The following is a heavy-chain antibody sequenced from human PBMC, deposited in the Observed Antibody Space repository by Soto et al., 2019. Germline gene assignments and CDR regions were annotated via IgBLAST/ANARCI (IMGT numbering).Heavy chain of an antibody. CDR2: MNPNSGNT. J-gene: IGHJ6*02. V-gene: IGHV1-8*01. D-gene: IGHD2-8*01. CDR1: GYTFTSYD. CDR3: ARGLEDLLMVYASTSYYYYYGMDV. Sequence: ASVKVSCKASGYTFTSYDINWVRQATGQGLEWMGWMNPNSGNTGYAQKFQGRVTMTRNTSISTAYMELSSLRSEDTAVYYCARGLEDLLMVYASTSYYYYYGMDVWGQGTTVTVSS.